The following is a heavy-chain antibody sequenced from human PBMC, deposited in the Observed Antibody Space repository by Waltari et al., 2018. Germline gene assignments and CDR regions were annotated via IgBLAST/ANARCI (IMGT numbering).Heavy chain of an antibody. J-gene: IGHJ3*02. CDR2: FDHEDGET. D-gene: IGHD3-16*01. Sequence: QLQRGQAGLKPTEPGASVWASCRGSVCRFSEFSMHWLRRAPGKGLEWMGGFDHEDGETIYAQKYQGRVTMTENTSTDTAYMELSSLRAEAAVEYCGGKEWRRDCDDAFDTWGQGTMVTVSS. CDR3: GGKEWRRDCDDAFDT. V-gene: IGHV1-24*01. CDR1: VCRFSEFS.